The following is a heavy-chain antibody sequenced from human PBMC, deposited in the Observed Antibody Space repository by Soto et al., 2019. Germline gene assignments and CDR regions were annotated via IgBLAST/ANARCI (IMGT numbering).Heavy chain of an antibody. CDR2: IHPGDSDT. V-gene: IGHV5-51*01. J-gene: IGHJ6*02. CDR3: ARLFRGYSGYDLYYYGMDV. CDR1: GYSFTSYW. D-gene: IGHD5-12*01. Sequence: GESLKISCKGSGYSFTSYWIGWARQMPGKGLEWMGIIHPGDSDTRYSPSFQGQVTISADKSISTAYLQWSSLKASDTAMYYCARLFRGYSGYDLYYYGMDVWGQGTTVTVSS.